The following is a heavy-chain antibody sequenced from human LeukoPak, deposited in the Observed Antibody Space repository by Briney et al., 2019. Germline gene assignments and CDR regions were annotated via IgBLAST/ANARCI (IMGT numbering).Heavy chain of an antibody. D-gene: IGHD6-19*01. J-gene: IGHJ3*02. Sequence: GGCLRLSCAASGFTFSSYEMNWVRQAPGKGLEWDSYISSSGSTIYYADSVKGRFTISRDNAKNSLYLQMNSLRAEDTAVYYCAREEDIAVAGTAAFDIWGQGTMVTVSS. V-gene: IGHV3-48*03. CDR2: ISSSGSTI. CDR3: AREEDIAVAGTAAFDI. CDR1: GFTFSSYE.